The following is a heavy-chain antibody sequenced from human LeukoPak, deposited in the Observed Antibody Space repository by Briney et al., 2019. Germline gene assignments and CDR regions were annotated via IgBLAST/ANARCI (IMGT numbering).Heavy chain of an antibody. Sequence: SETLSLTCAVYGGSFSGYDWSWIRQPPGKGLEWIGEINHSGSTNYNPSLKSRVTISVDTSKNQFSLKLSSVTAADTAVYYCARFGDCSGGSCYTFDYWGQGTLVTVSS. J-gene: IGHJ4*02. D-gene: IGHD2-15*01. V-gene: IGHV4-34*01. CDR1: GGSFSGYD. CDR2: INHSGST. CDR3: ARFGDCSGGSCYTFDY.